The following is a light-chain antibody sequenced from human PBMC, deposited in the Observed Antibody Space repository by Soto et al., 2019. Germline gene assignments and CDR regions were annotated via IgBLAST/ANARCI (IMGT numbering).Light chain of an antibody. CDR3: KSYAVGSTYV. V-gene: IGLV2-14*01. CDR1: GSDIGYFNY. J-gene: IGLJ1*01. Sequence: QSVLTQPASVSGSPGQSITISCTGTGSDIGYFNYVSWYQQQPGKAPKLMIYEVDNRPSGVSIRFSGSKSGSTASLTISGLQAEDEADYYCKSYAVGSTYVFGTGTKLTV. CDR2: EVD.